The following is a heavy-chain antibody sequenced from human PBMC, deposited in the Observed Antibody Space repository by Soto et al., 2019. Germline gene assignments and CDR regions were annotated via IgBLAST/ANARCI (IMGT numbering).Heavy chain of an antibody. Sequence: GGSLRLSCAASGFTFSSYAMHWVRQAPGKGLEWVAVISYDGSNKYYADSVKGRFTISRDNSKNTLYLQMNSLRAEDTAVYYCARVGARWHFDDAFDIWGQGTMVTV. CDR2: ISYDGSNK. D-gene: IGHD3-9*01. V-gene: IGHV3-30-3*01. CDR1: GFTFSSYA. J-gene: IGHJ3*02. CDR3: ARVGARWHFDDAFDI.